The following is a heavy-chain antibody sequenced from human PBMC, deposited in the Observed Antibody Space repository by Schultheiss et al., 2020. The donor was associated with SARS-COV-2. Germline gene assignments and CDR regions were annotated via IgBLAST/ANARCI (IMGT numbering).Heavy chain of an antibody. CDR1: GGSISSYY. Sequence: SQTLSLTCTVSGGSISSYYWSWIRQPPGKGLEWIGYIYYSGSTNYNPSLKSRVTISVDTSKNQFSLKLSSVTAADTAVYYCARDIIKYDYWGQGTLVTVSS. V-gene: IGHV4-59*12. J-gene: IGHJ4*02. CDR3: ARDIIKYDY. CDR2: IYYSGST.